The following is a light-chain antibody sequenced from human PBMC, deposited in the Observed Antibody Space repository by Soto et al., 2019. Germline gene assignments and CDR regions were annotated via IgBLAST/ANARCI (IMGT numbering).Light chain of an antibody. CDR2: GAS. CDR1: QTLLRGY. Sequence: TLSPATVCVPPVAAGTLSDVASQTLLRGYLAWYQQKPGQPPRLLIYGASSRATGIPDRLSDRGSGTDFTLTISRLEPEDFAVFYCQHYDSLPITFGQGTRLEIK. V-gene: IGKV3-20*01. CDR3: QHYDSLPIT. J-gene: IGKJ5*01.